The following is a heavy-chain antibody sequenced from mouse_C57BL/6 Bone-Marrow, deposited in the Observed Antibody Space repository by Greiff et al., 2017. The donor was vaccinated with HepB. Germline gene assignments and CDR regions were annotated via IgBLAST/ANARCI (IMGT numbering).Heavy chain of an antibody. J-gene: IGHJ3*01. CDR2: IDPSDSYT. D-gene: IGHD4-1*01. CDR1: GYTFTSYW. V-gene: IGHV1-59*01. Sequence: VQLQQPGAELVRPGTSVKLSCKASGYTFTSYWMHWVKQRPGQGLEWIGVIDPSDSYTNYNQKFKGKATLTVDTSSSTAYMQLSSLTSEDSAVYYCARFEWNWGIDPFAYWGQGTLVTVSA. CDR3: ARFEWNWGIDPFAY.